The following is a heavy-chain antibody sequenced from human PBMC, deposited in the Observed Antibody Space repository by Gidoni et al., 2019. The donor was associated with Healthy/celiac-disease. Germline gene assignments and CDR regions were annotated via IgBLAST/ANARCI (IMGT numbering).Heavy chain of an antibody. CDR3: AKVVVPAAMEGDAFDI. V-gene: IGHV3-23*01. D-gene: IGHD2-2*01. CDR2: SSGSGGST. CDR1: GFTFSSYA. J-gene: IGHJ3*02. Sequence: EVQLLESGGGLVQPGGSLRLSCAASGFTFSSYAMGWVRQAPGKGLEWVSASSGSGGSTYYADSVKGRFTISRDNSKNTLYLQMNSLRAEDTAVYYCAKVVVPAAMEGDAFDIWGQGTMVTVSS.